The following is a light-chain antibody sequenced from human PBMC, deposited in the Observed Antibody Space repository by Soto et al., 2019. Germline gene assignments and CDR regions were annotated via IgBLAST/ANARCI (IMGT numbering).Light chain of an antibody. CDR1: SGSIASKY. J-gene: IGLJ3*02. CDR3: QSYDSVSHNWL. Sequence: NFMLTQPHSVSESPGKTVTISCTRSSGSIASKYVVWYRQRPGSSPTTVIYANNQRPSGVPDRFSGSIDTSSNSASLTISRLKTEDEADYYCQSYDSVSHNWLFGGGTKLTVL. CDR2: ANN. V-gene: IGLV6-57*01.